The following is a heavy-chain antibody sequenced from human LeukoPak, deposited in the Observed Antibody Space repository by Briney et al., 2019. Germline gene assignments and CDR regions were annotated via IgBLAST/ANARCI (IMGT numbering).Heavy chain of an antibody. Sequence: PGGSLRLSCAASGFTFSSYSMNWVRQAPGKGLEWVSYISSSSSTIYYADSVKGRFTISRDNAKNSLYLQMNSLRAEDTAVYYCARDLSGSYYFLDYWGQGTLVTVSS. CDR3: ARDLSGSYYFLDY. V-gene: IGHV3-48*01. CDR1: GFTFSSYS. D-gene: IGHD1-26*01. CDR2: ISSSSSTI. J-gene: IGHJ4*02.